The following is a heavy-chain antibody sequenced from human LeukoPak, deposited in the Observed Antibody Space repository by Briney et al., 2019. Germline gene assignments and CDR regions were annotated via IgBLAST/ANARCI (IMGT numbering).Heavy chain of an antibody. CDR2: IYYSGTT. CDR1: GGSISSGGYY. J-gene: IGHJ5*02. CDR3: ARVKDYGDYWFDP. D-gene: IGHD4-17*01. Sequence: SETLSLTCTVSGGSISSGGYYGSWIRQHPGKGLEWIGYIYYSGTTYYNPSLKSRVTISVDMSKNQFSLQLSSVTAADTAVYYCARVKDYGDYWFDPWGQGTLVTVSS. V-gene: IGHV4-31*03.